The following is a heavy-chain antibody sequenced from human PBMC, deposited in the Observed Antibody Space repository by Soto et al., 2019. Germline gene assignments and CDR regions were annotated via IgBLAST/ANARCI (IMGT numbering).Heavy chain of an antibody. D-gene: IGHD6-13*01. V-gene: IGHV3-30*18. J-gene: IGHJ6*02. CDR3: AKDRVSSSSWYYYYYGMDV. Sequence: GESLKISCAASGFTFSSYGMHWVRQAPGKGLEWVAVISYDGSNKYYADSVKGRFTISRDNSKNTLYLQMNSLRAEDTAVYYCAKDRVSSSSWYYYYYGMDVWGQGTTVTVSS. CDR2: ISYDGSNK. CDR1: GFTFSSYG.